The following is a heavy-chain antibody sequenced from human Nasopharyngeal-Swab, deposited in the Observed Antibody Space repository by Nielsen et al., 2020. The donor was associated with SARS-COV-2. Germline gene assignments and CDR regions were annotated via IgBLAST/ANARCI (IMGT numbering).Heavy chain of an antibody. CDR2: ISGSGGST. CDR1: GFTFSSYA. CDR3: AKMPYGDTAMVPHWYFDL. Sequence: GESLKISCAASGFTFSSYAMSWVRQAPGKGLEWVSAISGSGGSTYYADSVKGRFTISRDNSKNTLYLQMNSLRAEDTALYYCAKMPYGDTAMVPHWYFDLWGRGTLVTVSS. J-gene: IGHJ2*01. V-gene: IGHV3-23*01. D-gene: IGHD5-18*01.